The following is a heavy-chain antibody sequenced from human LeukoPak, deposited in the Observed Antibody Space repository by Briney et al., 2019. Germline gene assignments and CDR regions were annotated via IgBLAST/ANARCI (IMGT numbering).Heavy chain of an antibody. CDR1: GYTFTGYY. D-gene: IGHD6-19*01. V-gene: IGHV1-2*02. CDR2: INPNSGGT. CDR3: ARRYSSGWYPDGRYYFDY. Sequence: ASVKVSCKASGYTFTGYYMHWVRQAPGQGLEWMGWINPNSGGTNYAQKFQGSVTMTRDTSISTAYMELSRLRSDDTAVYYCARRYSSGWYPDGRYYFDYWGQGTLVTVSS. J-gene: IGHJ4*02.